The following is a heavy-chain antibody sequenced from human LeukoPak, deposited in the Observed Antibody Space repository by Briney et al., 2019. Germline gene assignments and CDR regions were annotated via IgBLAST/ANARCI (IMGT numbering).Heavy chain of an antibody. V-gene: IGHV1-69*13. Sequence: SVKVSCKASGGTFSSYAISWVRQAPGQGLEWMGGIIPISGTANYAQKFQGRVTITADESTSTAYMELGSLRSEDTAVYYCARGPPFSIAAAGYTLQNWFDPWGQGTLVTVSS. CDR2: IIPISGTA. J-gene: IGHJ5*02. CDR1: GGTFSSYA. D-gene: IGHD6-13*01. CDR3: ARGPPFSIAAAGYTLQNWFDP.